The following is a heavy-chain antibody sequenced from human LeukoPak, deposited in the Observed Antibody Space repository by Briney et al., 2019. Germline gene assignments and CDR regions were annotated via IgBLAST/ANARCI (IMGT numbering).Heavy chain of an antibody. J-gene: IGHJ6*02. Sequence: PGGSLRLTCAASGFTSGNYAMSWVRQAPGKGLEWVAAINGGGGNTYYADSVKGRFTISRDSSKNMLFLHLNSLRAEDTAVYFCTREWDIAAAAAYFHGMDVWGQGTTVTVSS. D-gene: IGHD6-13*01. CDR2: INGGGGNT. V-gene: IGHV3-23*01. CDR1: GFTSGNYA. CDR3: TREWDIAAAAAYFHGMDV.